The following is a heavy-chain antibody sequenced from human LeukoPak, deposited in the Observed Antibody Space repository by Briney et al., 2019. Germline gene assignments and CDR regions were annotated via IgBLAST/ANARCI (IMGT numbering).Heavy chain of an antibody. CDR2: IIPILGIA. V-gene: IGHV1-69*04. J-gene: IGHJ4*02. Sequence: ASVKVSCKASGGTFSSYAISWVRQAPGQGLEWMGRIIPILGIANYAQNFQGRVTIAADKSTSTAYMELSSLRSEDTAVYYCAMVREIGWGQGTLVTVSS. D-gene: IGHD3-10*01. CDR1: GGTFSSYA. CDR3: AMVREIG.